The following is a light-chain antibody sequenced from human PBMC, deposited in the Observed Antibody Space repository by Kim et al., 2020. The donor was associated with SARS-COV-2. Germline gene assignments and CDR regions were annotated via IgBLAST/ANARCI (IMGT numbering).Light chain of an antibody. Sequence: ASVGDRVTITCRASQDISHYLAWFQQKPGKVPKRLIYVASSLQSGVPSRFSGSGSGTEFTLTISSLQPEDFATYYCLQHKSYPLTFGGWTKVDIK. V-gene: IGKV1-17*03. CDR3: LQHKSYPLT. J-gene: IGKJ4*01. CDR2: VAS. CDR1: QDISHY.